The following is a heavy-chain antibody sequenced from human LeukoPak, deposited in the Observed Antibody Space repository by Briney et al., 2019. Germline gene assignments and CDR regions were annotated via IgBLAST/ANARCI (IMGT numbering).Heavy chain of an antibody. V-gene: IGHV4-4*09. J-gene: IGHJ6*03. Sequence: SEALSLTCTVSGGSISSYYWSWIRQPPGKGLEWIGYIYTSGSTNYNPSLKSRVTISVDTSKNQFSLKLSSVTAADTAVYYCARLSQYIAAAEKYYYYYYMDVWGKGTTVTVSS. D-gene: IGHD6-13*01. CDR3: ARLSQYIAAAEKYYYYYYMDV. CDR2: IYTSGST. CDR1: GGSISSYY.